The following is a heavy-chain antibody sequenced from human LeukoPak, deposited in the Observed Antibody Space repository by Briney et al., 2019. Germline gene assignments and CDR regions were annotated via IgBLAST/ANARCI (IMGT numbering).Heavy chain of an antibody. CDR1: GGSFNGYH. D-gene: IGHD2-2*01. CDR2: INDSGSP. J-gene: IGHJ4*02. Sequence: SETLSLTCEVNGGSFNGYHWTWIRQSPGKGLEWIGEINDSGSPIYSPSLRSRLTISVDTSKNQFSVTLTSVTVADTAVYYCARGPHQHWPLGQFWGQGTLVTVSS. CDR3: ARGPHQHWPLGQF. V-gene: IGHV4-34*01.